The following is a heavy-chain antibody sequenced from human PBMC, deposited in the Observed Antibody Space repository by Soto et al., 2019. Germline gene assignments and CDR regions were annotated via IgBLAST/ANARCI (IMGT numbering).Heavy chain of an antibody. D-gene: IGHD2-21*01. CDR3: AKNQGVEFVPLATVDWFDP. V-gene: IGHV3-23*01. CDR2: ISGSGVKK. CDR1: ASILKRLV. Sequence: GGTLRSSFAASASILKRLVLRCVRWVPGQVLEPISSISGSGVKKYYAGSVKGRFTISRDNSKSTVYLELNNLSAEDTALYHCAKNQGVEFVPLATVDWFDPWGQGP. J-gene: IGHJ5*02.